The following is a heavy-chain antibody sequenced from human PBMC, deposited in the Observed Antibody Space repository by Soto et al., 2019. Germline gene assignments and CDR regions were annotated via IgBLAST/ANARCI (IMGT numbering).Heavy chain of an antibody. V-gene: IGHV1-18*04. D-gene: IGHD3-22*01. Sequence: AAVKVSCKASGYTFTSYGISWVRQAPGQGLEWMGWISAYNGNTNYAQKLQGRVTMTTDTSTSTAYMELRSLRSDDTAVYYCARDRDYDSSGPDAFDIWGQGTMVTVSS. CDR3: ARDRDYDSSGPDAFDI. J-gene: IGHJ3*02. CDR2: ISAYNGNT. CDR1: GYTFTSYG.